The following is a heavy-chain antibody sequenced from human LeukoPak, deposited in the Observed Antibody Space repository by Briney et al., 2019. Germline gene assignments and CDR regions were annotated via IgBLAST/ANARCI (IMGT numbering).Heavy chain of an antibody. D-gene: IGHD3-10*01. J-gene: IGHJ3*01. CDR3: ARSLRGKTFDAFDV. V-gene: IGHV3-48*02. CDR1: GFTFSSYS. CDR2: IISGSYAI. Sequence: GGSLRLSCAASGFTFSSYSMNWVRQTPGKGLEWVSYIISGSYAIFYTDSVKGRFTISRDNAKSSLFLQMNSLRDQDTAVYYCARSLRGKTFDAFDVWGQGTMVTVSS.